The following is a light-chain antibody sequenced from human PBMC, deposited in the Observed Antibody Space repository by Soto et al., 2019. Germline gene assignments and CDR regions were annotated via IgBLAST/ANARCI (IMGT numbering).Light chain of an antibody. CDR1: QSISSQ. CDR2: DAS. V-gene: IGKV3-11*01. Sequence: EIVLTQSPATLSLSPGERATLSCRASQSISSQLDWYQQKPGQAPRLLIYDASNRATGIPARFSGSGSGTDFTLTISSLEAEDFAGYDCQQRSNWPPRPFGGWPKVEIK. J-gene: IGKJ4*01. CDR3: QQRSNWPPRP.